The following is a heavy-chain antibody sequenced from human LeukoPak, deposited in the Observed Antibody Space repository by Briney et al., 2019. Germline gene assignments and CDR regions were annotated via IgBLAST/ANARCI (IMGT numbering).Heavy chain of an antibody. CDR3: AHTIYDILTGYYKGWFDP. CDR2: IYWNDYN. J-gene: IGHJ5*02. CDR1: GFSLSTSGVG. V-gene: IGHV2-5*01. D-gene: IGHD3-9*01. Sequence: SGPTLVKPTQTLTLTCTFSGFSLSTSGVGVGWIRQPPGKALEWLPLIYWNDYNRYSPSLKSRLTITKDTSKNQVVLTMTNMDPVDTATYYCAHTIYDILTGYYKGWFDPWGQGTLVTVSS.